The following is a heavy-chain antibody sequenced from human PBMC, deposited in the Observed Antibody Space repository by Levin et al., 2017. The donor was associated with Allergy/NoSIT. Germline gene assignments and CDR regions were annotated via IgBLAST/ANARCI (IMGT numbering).Heavy chain of an antibody. CDR3: ARHAAAGYSYSGMDV. J-gene: IGHJ6*02. CDR2: IYYSGST. Sequence: SETLSLTCTVSGGSISSYYWSWIRQPPGKGLDWIGYIYYSGSTNYNPSLKSRVTISVDTSKNQFSLNLSSVTAADTAVYYCARHAAAGYSYSGMDVWGQGTTVTVSS. D-gene: IGHD6-13*01. CDR1: GGSISSYY. V-gene: IGHV4-59*08.